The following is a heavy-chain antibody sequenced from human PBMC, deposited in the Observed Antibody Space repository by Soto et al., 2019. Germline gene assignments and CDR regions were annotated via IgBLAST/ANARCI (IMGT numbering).Heavy chain of an antibody. Sequence: EVQLLESGGGLVQPGGSLRLSCAASGSNFDSYAMNWVRQAPGKGLEWVSAISRDGGTTFYADSVKGRFTISRDNSENTLDMEMNSLRVEDTAVYYCAKGGFWVHYGMDVWGQGTTVTVSS. CDR2: ISRDGGTT. CDR1: GSNFDSYA. CDR3: AKGGFWVHYGMDV. D-gene: IGHD3-16*01. V-gene: IGHV3-23*01. J-gene: IGHJ6*02.